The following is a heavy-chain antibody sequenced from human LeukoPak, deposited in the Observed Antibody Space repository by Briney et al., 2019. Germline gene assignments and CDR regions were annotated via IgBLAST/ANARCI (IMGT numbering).Heavy chain of an antibody. V-gene: IGHV1-2*04. CDR1: GYTFTGYY. D-gene: IGHD3-22*01. CDR3: ARGHPTYDSSGYYECWFDP. Sequence: ASVKVSCKASGYTFTGYYMHWVRQAPGQGLEWMGWINPNSGGTNYAQKFQGCVTMTRDTSISTAYMELSRLRSDDTAVYYCARGHPTYDSSGYYECWFDPWGQGTLVTVSS. CDR2: INPNSGGT. J-gene: IGHJ5*02.